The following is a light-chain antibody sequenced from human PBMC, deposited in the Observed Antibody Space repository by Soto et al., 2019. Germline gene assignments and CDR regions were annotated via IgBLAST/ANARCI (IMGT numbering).Light chain of an antibody. V-gene: IGKV3-15*01. J-gene: IGKJ2*01. CDR1: QSISSN. CDR3: QQYNNWRPYT. CDR2: GAS. Sequence: EIVMTQSPATLSVSPGERATLSCRVSQSISSNLAWYQRRPGQAPRLLIYGASARAPGIPARFSGSGSGTEFTLTISSLQSEDFAVYYCQQYNNWRPYTFGQGTKVEIK.